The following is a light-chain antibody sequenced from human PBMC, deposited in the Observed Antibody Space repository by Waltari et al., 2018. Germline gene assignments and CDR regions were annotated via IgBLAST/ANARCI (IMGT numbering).Light chain of an antibody. CDR1: SSDIGGYKF. Sequence: QSALTQPPSASGSPGQSVTISCPGTSSDIGGYKFVSWYQQHPGKAPKLMLYEVSKRPSGVPDRFSGSKSGNTASLTVSGLQAEDEADYYCSSYGGSNNLVFGGGTKLTVL. V-gene: IGLV2-8*01. CDR2: EVS. J-gene: IGLJ2*01. CDR3: SSYGGSNNLV.